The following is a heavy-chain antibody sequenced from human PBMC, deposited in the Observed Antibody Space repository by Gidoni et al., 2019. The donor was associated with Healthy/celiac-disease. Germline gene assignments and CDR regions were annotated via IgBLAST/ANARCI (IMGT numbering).Heavy chain of an antibody. CDR2: ISSSSSYI. D-gene: IGHD1-1*01. CDR3: AREMGPEDWNVLFDY. CDR1: GFTFSSYS. Sequence: EVQLVESGGGLVKPGGSLRLSCAASGFTFSSYSMNWVRQAPGKGLEWVSSISSSSSYIYYADSVKGRFTISRDNAKNSLYLQMNSLRAEDTAVYYCAREMGPEDWNVLFDYWGQGTLVTVSS. V-gene: IGHV3-21*01. J-gene: IGHJ4*02.